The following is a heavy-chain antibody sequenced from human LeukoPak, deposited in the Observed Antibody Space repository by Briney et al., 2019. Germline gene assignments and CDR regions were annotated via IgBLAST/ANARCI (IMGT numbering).Heavy chain of an antibody. CDR3: ARLRAMAGHRGGFDF. V-gene: IGHV4-39*01. Sequence: SETLSLTCAVSGDSISYHNYYWDWIRQPPGKGLEWIGSVYYTGNTYYNPSLKSRVAISVDTSKNQFSLQLTSMTAADTAVYYCARLRAMAGHRGGFDFWGRGTMVTVSS. CDR1: GDSISYHNYY. CDR2: VYYTGNT. D-gene: IGHD6-19*01. J-gene: IGHJ3*01.